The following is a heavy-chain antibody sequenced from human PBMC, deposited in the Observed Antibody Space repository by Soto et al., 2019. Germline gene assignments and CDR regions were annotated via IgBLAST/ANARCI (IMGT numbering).Heavy chain of an antibody. CDR3: ARVVHQLLFLAGGFDY. D-gene: IGHD2-2*01. V-gene: IGHV3-30-3*01. CDR1: GFTFSSYA. J-gene: IGHJ4*02. Sequence: GGSLRLSCAASGFTFSSYAMHWVRQAPGKGLEWVAVISYDGSNKYYADSVKGRFTISRDNSKNTLYLQMNSLRAEDTAVYYWARVVHQLLFLAGGFDYWGQGTLVTVSS. CDR2: ISYDGSNK.